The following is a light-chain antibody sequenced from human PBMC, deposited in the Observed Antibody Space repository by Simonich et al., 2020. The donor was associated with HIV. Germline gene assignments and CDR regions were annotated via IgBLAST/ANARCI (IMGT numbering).Light chain of an antibody. Sequence: NFMLTQPHSVSESPGKTVTISCTRSSGSIATYYVQWSQQRPGSAPTTVIYEDNQRPSGVPARVSGSKSGNTASLTISGLQAEDEADYYCSSYTSSSTLGVFGGGTKLTVL. J-gene: IGLJ3*02. CDR1: SGSIATYY. CDR2: EDN. V-gene: IGLV6-57*03. CDR3: SSYTSSSTLGV.